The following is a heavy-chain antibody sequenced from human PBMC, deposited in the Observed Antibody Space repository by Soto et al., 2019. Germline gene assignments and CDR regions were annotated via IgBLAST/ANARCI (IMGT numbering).Heavy chain of an antibody. CDR1: GYSFTSYW. J-gene: IGHJ6*02. CDR2: IYPGDSDT. V-gene: IGHV5-51*01. D-gene: IGHD3-22*01. CDR3: ARRRYYDSSGYYPYYYYYGMDV. Sequence: LGESLKISCKGSGYSFTSYWIGWVRQMPGKGLEWMGIIYPGDSDTRYSPSFQGQVTISADKSISTAYLQWSSLKASDTAMYYCARRRYYDSSGYYPYYYYYGMDVWGQGTTVTVSS.